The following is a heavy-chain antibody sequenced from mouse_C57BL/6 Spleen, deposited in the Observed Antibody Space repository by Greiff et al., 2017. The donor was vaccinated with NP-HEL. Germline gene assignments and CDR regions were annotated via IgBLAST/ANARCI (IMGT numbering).Heavy chain of an antibody. D-gene: IGHD2-5*01. CDR3: ASTYYSNCAHSIDV. J-gene: IGHJ1*01. V-gene: IGHV1-64*01. CDR2: FHPNIGST. Sequence: QVQPQQLGAELVKPGASAKLSCKAPGYTFTSYWMYWAKQRSGQGLEWIGTFHPNIGSTNYNEKFKSKDTLTVVKSTSTAYMQLSSMTSEDSAVYYCASTYYSNCAHSIDVWGAGTTVTV. CDR1: GYTFTSYW.